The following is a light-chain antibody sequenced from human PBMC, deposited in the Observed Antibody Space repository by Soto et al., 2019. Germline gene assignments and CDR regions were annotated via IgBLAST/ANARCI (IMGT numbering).Light chain of an antibody. Sequence: DIQMTQSPSTLPASVGDRVTITCRASQTINKWLAWYQQKPGKAPRLLIYMASTLESGVPSRFSGSGSGTEFTLTISSLQPEDFATYYCQQLNSYPITFGQGTRLEIK. V-gene: IGKV1-5*01. CDR3: QQLNSYPIT. J-gene: IGKJ5*01. CDR1: QTINKW. CDR2: MAS.